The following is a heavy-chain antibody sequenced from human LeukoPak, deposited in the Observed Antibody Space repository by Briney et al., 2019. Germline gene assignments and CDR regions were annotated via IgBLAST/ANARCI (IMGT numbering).Heavy chain of an antibody. Sequence: QAGGSLRLSCAASGFTFVTYAMGWVRQAPGKGLEWVGGISISSVDSYYADSVKGRFSISRDDSKNTLYLQMDRLTDEDTAVYYCAKDRELLFAHCWFDLWGQGTLVTVSS. CDR2: ISISSVDS. CDR3: AKDRELLFAHCWFDL. J-gene: IGHJ5*02. CDR1: GFTFVTYA. D-gene: IGHD3-10*01. V-gene: IGHV3-23*01.